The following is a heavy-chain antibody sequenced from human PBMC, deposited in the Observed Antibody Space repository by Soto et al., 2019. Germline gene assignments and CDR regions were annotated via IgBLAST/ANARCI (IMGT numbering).Heavy chain of an antibody. CDR3: ARGGRGYDFWSGYYTAEYFQH. J-gene: IGHJ1*01. CDR2: IYSGGST. V-gene: IGHV3-53*01. D-gene: IGHD3-3*01. Sequence: PGGSLRLSCAASGFTVSSNYMSWVRQAPGKGLEWVSVIYSGGSTYYADSVKGRFTISRDNSKTTLYLQMNNLRAEDTAVYYCARGGRGYDFWSGYYTAEYFQHWGQGTLVTVSS. CDR1: GFTVSSNY.